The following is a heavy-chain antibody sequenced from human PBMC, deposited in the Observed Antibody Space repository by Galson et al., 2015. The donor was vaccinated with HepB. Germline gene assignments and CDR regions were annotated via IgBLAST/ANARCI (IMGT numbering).Heavy chain of an antibody. CDR2: ISSSSSTI. CDR1: GFTFSSYS. V-gene: IGHV3-48*01. CDR3: ARATYGAYDDWYFDF. Sequence: SLRLSCAASGFTFSSYSMNWVRQAPGKGLEWVSYISSSSSTISYADSVKGRFTITRDNAKNSLYLQMKSMRAEDTAVDYCARATYGAYDDWYFDFWGRGTLVTVSS. J-gene: IGHJ2*01. D-gene: IGHD4-17*01.